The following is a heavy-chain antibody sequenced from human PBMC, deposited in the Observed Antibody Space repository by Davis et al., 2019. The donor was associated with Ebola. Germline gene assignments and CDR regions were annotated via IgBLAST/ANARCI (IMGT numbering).Heavy chain of an antibody. V-gene: IGHV3-23*01. D-gene: IGHD1-7*01. Sequence: PSETLSLTCTVSGGSISSSSYYWGWIRQPPGKGLEWVSAISGSGGTTYYAGSVKGRFTISRDNSKNTLYLQMNSLRAEDTAVYYCSGNYGPSDYYYGMDVWGQGTTVTVSS. CDR2: ISGSGGTT. CDR1: GGSISSSSYY. J-gene: IGHJ6*02. CDR3: SGNYGPSDYYYGMDV.